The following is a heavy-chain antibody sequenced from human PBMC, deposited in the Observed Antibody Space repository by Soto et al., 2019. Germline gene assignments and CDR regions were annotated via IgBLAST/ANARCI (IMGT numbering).Heavy chain of an antibody. V-gene: IGHV3-30*18. D-gene: IGHD1-7*01. CDR1: GFTFGSYA. Sequence: QVQLVESGGGVVQPGRSLRLSCAASGFTFGSYAMHWVRQAPGKGLEWVAVISYDGSNKYYVDSVKGRFTISRDNSKNTLYLQMNSLRADDTALYYCANRPYDWNYHVWGQGTLVTVSS. CDR2: ISYDGSNK. CDR3: ANRPYDWNYHV. J-gene: IGHJ4*02.